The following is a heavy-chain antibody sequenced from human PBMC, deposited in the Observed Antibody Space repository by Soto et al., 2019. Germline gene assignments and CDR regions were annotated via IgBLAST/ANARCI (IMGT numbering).Heavy chain of an antibody. J-gene: IGHJ4*02. CDR1: GGNIGSSSYY. D-gene: IGHD5-18*01. Sequence: SETQSLTSTVSGGNIGSSSYYWGWIRQPPGKGLEWIGSIYYSGSTYYNPSLKSRVTISVDTSKNQFSLKLSSVTAADTAVYYCARHRYSYGVYYFDYWGQGTLVTVPQ. CDR3: ARHRYSYGVYYFDY. CDR2: IYYSGST. V-gene: IGHV4-39*01.